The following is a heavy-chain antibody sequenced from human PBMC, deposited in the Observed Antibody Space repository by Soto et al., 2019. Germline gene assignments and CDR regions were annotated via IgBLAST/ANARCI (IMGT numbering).Heavy chain of an antibody. J-gene: IGHJ4*02. CDR2: ISGDSGAI. D-gene: IGHD3-16*01. CDR1: GFTFSTSS. CDR3: ASGGRFTFGFDY. Sequence: EVQLLESGGGLVQPGGSLRLSCAASGFTFSTSSMSWVRQAPGKGLEWVSAISGDSGAIYYADSVKGRFTISRDNSRDTLYLQMNSLRAEDTALYFCASGGRFTFGFDYWGQGTLISVSS. V-gene: IGHV3-23*01.